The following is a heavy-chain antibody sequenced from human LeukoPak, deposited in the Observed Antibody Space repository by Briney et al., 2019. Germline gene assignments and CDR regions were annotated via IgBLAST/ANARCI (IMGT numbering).Heavy chain of an antibody. J-gene: IGHJ4*02. V-gene: IGHV3-7*03. CDR3: AKPARTDYTDY. Sequence: PGRSLRLSCVASGFTFSSYWMTWVRQAPGKGLEWVANIKTDGSQIYYVDSVKGRFTISRDNAKNSLYLQMNSLRAEDTAVYYCAKPARTDYTDYWGQGTLVTVSS. D-gene: IGHD1-14*01. CDR1: GFTFSSYW. CDR2: IKTDGSQI.